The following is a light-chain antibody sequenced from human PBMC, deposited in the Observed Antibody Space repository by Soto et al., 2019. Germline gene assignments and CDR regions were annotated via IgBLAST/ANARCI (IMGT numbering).Light chain of an antibody. CDR2: AAS. V-gene: IGKV1-6*01. CDR1: QGIRND. CDR3: LQDYNYPPT. Sequence: AIQMTQSPSSLSASVGDRVTITCRASQGIRNDLGWYQQKPGKAPKLLIYAASSLQSGVPSRFSSSGSGTDFTLTFSSLQPEDFATYYCLQDYNYPPTFGQGTKVEIK. J-gene: IGKJ1*01.